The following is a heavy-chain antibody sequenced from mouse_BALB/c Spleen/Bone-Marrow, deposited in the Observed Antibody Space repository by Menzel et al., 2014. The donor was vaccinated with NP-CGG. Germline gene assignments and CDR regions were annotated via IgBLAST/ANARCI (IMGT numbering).Heavy chain of an antibody. CDR2: ITYDGSS. V-gene: IGHV3-6*02. Sequence: ESGPGLVKPSQSLSLTCSVTCYSITSGYYWNWIRQFPGNRLEWMGYITYDGSSNYNPSLKNRISITRDTSENQFFLKLNSVTTEDTATYYCARDHYYGSSYLDYWGQGTTLTVSS. D-gene: IGHD1-1*01. CDR1: CYSITSGYY. CDR3: ARDHYYGSSYLDY. J-gene: IGHJ2*01.